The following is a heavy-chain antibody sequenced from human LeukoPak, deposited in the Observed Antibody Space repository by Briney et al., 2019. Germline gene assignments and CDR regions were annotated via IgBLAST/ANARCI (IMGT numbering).Heavy chain of an antibody. CDR2: IYTSGST. D-gene: IGHD3-10*01. CDR3: ARGTRFRDAFDI. CDR1: GGSISSYY. J-gene: IGHJ3*02. Sequence: SETLSLTCTVSGGSISSYYWGWIRQPAGKGLEWIGRIYTSGSTNYNPSLKSRVTMSVDTSKNQFSLKLSSVTAADTAVYYCARGTRFRDAFDIWGQGTMVTVSS. V-gene: IGHV4-4*07.